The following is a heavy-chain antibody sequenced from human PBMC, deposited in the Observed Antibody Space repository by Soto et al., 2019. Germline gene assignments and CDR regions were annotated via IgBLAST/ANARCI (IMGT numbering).Heavy chain of an antibody. CDR1: GFTFSSYW. Sequence: GESLKLSCAASGFTFSSYWMHWVRQAPGKGLVWVSRINSDGSSTSYADSVKGRFTISRDNAKNTLYLQMNSLRAEDTAVYYCARVTTVRGDAFDIWGQGTMVTVSS. V-gene: IGHV3-74*01. J-gene: IGHJ3*02. D-gene: IGHD4-17*01. CDR3: ARVTTVRGDAFDI. CDR2: INSDGSST.